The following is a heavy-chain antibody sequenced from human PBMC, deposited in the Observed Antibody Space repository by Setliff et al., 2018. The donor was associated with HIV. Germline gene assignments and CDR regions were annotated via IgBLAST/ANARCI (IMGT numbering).Heavy chain of an antibody. V-gene: IGHV3-30*18. CDR1: GFSFSSYT. J-gene: IGHJ6*02. Sequence: GGSLRLSCEASGFSFSSYTMNWVRQAPGKGLEWVAVILYDGSNKYYVDSVKGRFTISRDNAKNTLYLQMNSLRAEDAAVYYCAKPLTQWGVSPYHYAVDVWGQGTTVTVSS. CDR2: ILYDGSNK. CDR3: AKPLTQWGVSPYHYAVDV. D-gene: IGHD1-26*01.